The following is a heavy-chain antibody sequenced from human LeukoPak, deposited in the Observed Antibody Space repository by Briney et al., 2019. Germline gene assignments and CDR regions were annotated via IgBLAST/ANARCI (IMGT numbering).Heavy chain of an antibody. Sequence: SETLPLTCTVSGGSISSSSYYWGWIRQPPGKGLEWIGYIYYSGSTNYNPSLKSRVTISVDTSKNQFSLKLSSVTAADTAVYYCARGGRCSGGSCYGYYYYMDVWGKGTTVTISS. J-gene: IGHJ6*03. V-gene: IGHV4-61*05. CDR1: GGSISSSSYY. CDR2: IYYSGST. D-gene: IGHD2-15*01. CDR3: ARGGRCSGGSCYGYYYYMDV.